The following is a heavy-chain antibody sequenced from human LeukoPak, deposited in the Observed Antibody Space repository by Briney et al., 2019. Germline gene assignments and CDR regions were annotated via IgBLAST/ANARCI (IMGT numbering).Heavy chain of an antibody. Sequence: GASVKVSCKASGYTFTGYYMHWVRQAPGQGLEWMGWINPNSGGTNYAQKFQGRVTMTRDTSISTAYMELSRLRSDDTAVYYCAREGWPHTVTAYYGMDVWGQGTTVTVSS. D-gene: IGHD4-17*01. CDR3: AREGWPHTVTAYYGMDV. CDR1: GYTFTGYY. V-gene: IGHV1-2*02. CDR2: INPNSGGT. J-gene: IGHJ6*02.